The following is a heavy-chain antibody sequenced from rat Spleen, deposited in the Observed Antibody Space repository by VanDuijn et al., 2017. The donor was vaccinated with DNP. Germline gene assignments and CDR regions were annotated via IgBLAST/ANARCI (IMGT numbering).Heavy chain of an antibody. D-gene: IGHD1-2*01. CDR3: VIITIAAPDY. V-gene: IGHV5-58*01. CDR2: ISYDGSRT. Sequence: EVQLVETGGGLVQPGRSLKLSCVASGFTFSSYWMFWIRQAPGKGLEWVASISYDGSRTYYRDSVKGRFTISRDNAKSTLYLQMDSLRSEDTATYYCVIITIAAPDYWGQGVMVTVSS. J-gene: IGHJ2*01. CDR1: GFTFSSYW.